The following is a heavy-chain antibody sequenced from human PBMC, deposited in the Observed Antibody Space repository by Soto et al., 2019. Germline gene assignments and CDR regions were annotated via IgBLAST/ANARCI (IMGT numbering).Heavy chain of an antibody. J-gene: IGHJ4*02. V-gene: IGHV3-53*01. CDR1: GFTVSNNY. CDR3: ATQRGGGGY. D-gene: IGHD6-25*01. CDR2: IYSGGYT. Sequence: EVQLVESGGGLIQPGGSLRLSCAVSGFTVSNNYMSWVRQAPGKGLEGVSVIYSGGYTAYGDSVKGRFTISRDNSKNTLYLKINTLGAEAPGVYYGATQRGGGGYWGQGTLVTVSS.